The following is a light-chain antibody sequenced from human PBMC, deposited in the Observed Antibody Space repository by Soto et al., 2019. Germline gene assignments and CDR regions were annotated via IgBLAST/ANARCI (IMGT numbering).Light chain of an antibody. CDR2: DVS. CDR1: SSDIGGYNY. Sequence: QSALTQPASVSGSPGQSITISCTGTSSDIGGYNYVSWYQQHPGKAPKLMIYDVSNRPSGVSNRFSGSKSGNTASLTISGRQAEYEADYYCSSQAVSSTLVFGGGTKLTVL. V-gene: IGLV2-14*01. CDR3: SSQAVSSTLV. J-gene: IGLJ2*01.